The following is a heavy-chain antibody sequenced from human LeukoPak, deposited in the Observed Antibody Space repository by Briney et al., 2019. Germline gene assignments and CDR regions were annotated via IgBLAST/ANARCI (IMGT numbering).Heavy chain of an antibody. D-gene: IGHD6-19*01. V-gene: IGHV3-21*01. CDR1: GFTFSSYS. CDR3: AREAVVAYYFDY. Sequence: GGSLRLSCAASGFTFSSYSMNWVRQAPGKGLEWVSSISSSSSYIYYADSVKGRFTISRDNAKNSLYLQMNSLRAEDTAVYYCAREAVVAYYFDYWGQGTLVTVSS. CDR2: ISSSSSYI. J-gene: IGHJ4*02.